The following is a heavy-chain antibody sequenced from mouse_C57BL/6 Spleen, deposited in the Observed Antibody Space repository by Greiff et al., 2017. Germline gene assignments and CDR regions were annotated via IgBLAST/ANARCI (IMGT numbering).Heavy chain of an antibody. J-gene: IGHJ2*01. V-gene: IGHV1-76*01. CDR1: GYTFTDYY. CDR2: IYPGSGNT. CDR3: ARGYDGYSFDY. D-gene: IGHD2-3*01. Sequence: QVQLQQSGAELVRPGASVKLSCKASGYTFTDYYINWVKQRPGQGLEWIARIYPGSGNTYYNEKFKGKATLTAEKSSSTAYMQLSSLTSEDSAVYFCARGYDGYSFDYWGQGTTLTVSS.